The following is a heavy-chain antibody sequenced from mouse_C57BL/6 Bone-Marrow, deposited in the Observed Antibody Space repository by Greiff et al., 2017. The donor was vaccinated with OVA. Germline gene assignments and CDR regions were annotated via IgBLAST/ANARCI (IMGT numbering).Heavy chain of an antibody. CDR2: IWSDGST. Sequence: QVQLKESGPGLVAPSQSLSITCTVSGFSLTSYGVHWVRQPPGKGLEWLVVIWSDGSTTYNSALKSRLSISKDNSKSQIFLKMNRLQTDDTAMYYCARHGGQLTWPHYYAMDYWGQGTSVTVSS. CDR3: ARHGGQLTWPHYYAMDY. V-gene: IGHV2-6-1*01. CDR1: GFSLTSYG. J-gene: IGHJ4*01. D-gene: IGHD3-3*01.